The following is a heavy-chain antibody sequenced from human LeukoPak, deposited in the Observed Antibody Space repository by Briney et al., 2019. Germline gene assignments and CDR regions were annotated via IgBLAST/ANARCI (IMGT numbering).Heavy chain of an antibody. CDR2: IYYSGST. V-gene: IGHV4-30-4*01. D-gene: IGHD2-15*01. CDR1: GGSISSGDYY. CDR3: ARGTLYCSGGSCYSGGYFDY. Sequence: SETLSLTCTVSGGSISSGDYYWSWIRQPPRKGLEWIGYIYYSGSTYYNPSLKSRVTISVDTSKNQFSLKLSSVAAADTAVYYCARGTLYCSGGSCYSGGYFDYWGQGTLVTVSS. J-gene: IGHJ4*02.